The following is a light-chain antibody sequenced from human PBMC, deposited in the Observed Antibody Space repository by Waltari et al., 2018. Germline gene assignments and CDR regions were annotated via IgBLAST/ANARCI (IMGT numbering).Light chain of an antibody. Sequence: DIQMTQSPSSLPASVGDRVTITCRASQSISSYLNWYQQKPGKAPKLLIYAASSLQSGVPSRFSGSGSGTDFTLTISSLQPEDFATYYCQQSYSTPDTFGQGTKLEIK. CDR1: QSISSY. CDR2: AAS. J-gene: IGKJ2*01. CDR3: QQSYSTPDT. V-gene: IGKV1-39*01.